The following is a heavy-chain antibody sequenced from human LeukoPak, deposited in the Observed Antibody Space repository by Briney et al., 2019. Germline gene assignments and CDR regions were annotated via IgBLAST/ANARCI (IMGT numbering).Heavy chain of an antibody. D-gene: IGHD2-21*02. V-gene: IGHV3-30*18. Sequence: GGSLRLSCAASEFTFSSYGMHWVRQAPGKGLEWVAVISYDGSKKYYADSVKGRFTISRDNSKNTLYLQMNSLRAEDTAVHYCAKPYLCSGDCHFDSWGQGTLVTVSS. CDR2: ISYDGSKK. CDR1: EFTFSSYG. CDR3: AKPYLCSGDCHFDS. J-gene: IGHJ4*02.